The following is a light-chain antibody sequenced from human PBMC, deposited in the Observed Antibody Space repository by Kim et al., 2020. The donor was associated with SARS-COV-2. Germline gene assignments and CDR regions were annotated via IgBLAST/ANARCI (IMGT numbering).Light chain of an antibody. Sequence: ASVGSLVTITCRASQDIRNDLGWYQQNPGRAPKRLIYGASSLQSGVPSRFSGSGSGTEFTLTSSSVQPEDFATYFCLQHSTYPITFGQGTRLEIK. J-gene: IGKJ5*01. CDR3: LQHSTYPIT. CDR1: QDIRND. V-gene: IGKV1-17*01. CDR2: GAS.